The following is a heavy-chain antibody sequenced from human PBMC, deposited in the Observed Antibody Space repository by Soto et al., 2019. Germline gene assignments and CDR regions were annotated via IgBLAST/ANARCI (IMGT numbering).Heavy chain of an antibody. V-gene: IGHV3-30-3*01. Sequence: PGGSLRLSCAASGFTFSSYAMHWVRQAPGKGLEWVAVISYDGSNKYYADSVKGRFTISRDNSKNTLYLQMNSLRAEDTAVYYCARDDQQGAFDYWGQGTLVTVSS. CDR1: GFTFSSYA. J-gene: IGHJ4*02. CDR2: ISYDGSNK. CDR3: ARDDQQGAFDY. D-gene: IGHD2-2*01.